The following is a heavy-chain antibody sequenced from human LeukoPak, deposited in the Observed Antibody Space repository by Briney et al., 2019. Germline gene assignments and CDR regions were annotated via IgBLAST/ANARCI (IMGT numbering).Heavy chain of an antibody. CDR1: GFTFSSYA. Sequence: GGSLRLSCAASGFTFSSYAMHWVRQAPGKGLEWVAVISYDGSNKYYADSVKGRFTISRDNSKNTLYLQMNSLRAEDTAVYYCARDDYPNPEYGSSSGVGGYMDVWGKGTTVTVSS. J-gene: IGHJ6*03. V-gene: IGHV3-30*04. D-gene: IGHD6-6*01. CDR3: ARDDYPNPEYGSSSGVGGYMDV. CDR2: ISYDGSNK.